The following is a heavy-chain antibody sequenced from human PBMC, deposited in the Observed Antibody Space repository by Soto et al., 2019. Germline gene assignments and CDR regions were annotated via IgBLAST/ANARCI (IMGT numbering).Heavy chain of an antibody. Sequence: GGSLRLSCAASGYTFSSYAMSWVRQAPGKGLEWVSHISGTSVYIHYADSVKGRFTISRDNAKNSVYLQMDSLRVEDTAVYYCAREGALKPFSSWGQGALVTVSS. CDR3: AREGALKPFSS. J-gene: IGHJ5*02. CDR2: ISGTSVYI. V-gene: IGHV3-21*01. CDR1: GYTFSSYA.